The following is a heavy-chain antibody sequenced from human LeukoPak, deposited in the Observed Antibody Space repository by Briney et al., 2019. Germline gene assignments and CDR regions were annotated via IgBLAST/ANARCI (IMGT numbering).Heavy chain of an antibody. J-gene: IGHJ6*02. CDR2: ISYDGSNK. CDR3: AKNRGRKQWLDYGMDV. D-gene: IGHD6-19*01. Sequence: GGSLRLSCAASGFTFRSYSMNWVRQAPGKGLEWVAVISYDGSNKYYADSVKGRFTISRDNSKNTLYLQMNSLRAEDTAVYYCAKNRGRKQWLDYGMDVWGQGTTVTVSS. V-gene: IGHV3-30*18. CDR1: GFTFRSYS.